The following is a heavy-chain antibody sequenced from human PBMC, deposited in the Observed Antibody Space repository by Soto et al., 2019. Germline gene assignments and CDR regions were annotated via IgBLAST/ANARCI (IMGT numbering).Heavy chain of an antibody. Sequence: GGSLRLSCAASGFTFSSYSMNWVRQAPGKGLEWVSSISSSSSYIYYADSVKGRFTISRDNAKNSLYPQMNSLRAEDTAVYYCARDLARIAAAADYWGQGTLVTVSS. D-gene: IGHD6-13*01. CDR1: GFTFSSYS. J-gene: IGHJ4*02. V-gene: IGHV3-21*01. CDR3: ARDLARIAAAADY. CDR2: ISSSSSYI.